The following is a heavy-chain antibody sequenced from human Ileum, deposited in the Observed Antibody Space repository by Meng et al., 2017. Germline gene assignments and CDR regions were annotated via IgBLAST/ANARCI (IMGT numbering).Heavy chain of an antibody. J-gene: IGHJ5*02. D-gene: IGHD2-2*02. Sequence: QLQLQESGPGLVKPSETLSRTCTISGGPISSSRYFWGWIRQPPGKAVEWIGSIYYSGTTFYNPSLSSRVTTSVDTSKNQVSLKLTSVTAADTAVYYCARGYCDSTICYNVGWFDPWGQGTLVTVSS. V-gene: IGHV4-39*01. CDR2: IYYSGTT. CDR1: GGPISSSRYF. CDR3: ARGYCDSTICYNVGWFDP.